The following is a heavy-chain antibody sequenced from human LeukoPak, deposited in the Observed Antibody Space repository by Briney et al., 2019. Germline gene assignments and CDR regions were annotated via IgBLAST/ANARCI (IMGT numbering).Heavy chain of an antibody. V-gene: IGHV3-30*18. D-gene: IGHD6-19*01. CDR1: EFTFSSYG. J-gene: IGHJ1*01. Sequence: GGSLRLSCAASEFTFSSYGMYWVRQAPGKGLEWVAVISYDGSNKYYADSVKGRFTISRDNSKNTLYLQMNSLRAEDTAVYYCAKEKFSSGCYFYFQHWGQGTLVTVSS. CDR2: ISYDGSNK. CDR3: AKEKFSSGCYFYFQH.